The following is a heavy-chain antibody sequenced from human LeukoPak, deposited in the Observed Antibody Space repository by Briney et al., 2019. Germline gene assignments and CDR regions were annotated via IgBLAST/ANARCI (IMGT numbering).Heavy chain of an antibody. CDR1: GGSISSSSYY. D-gene: IGHD3-22*01. J-gene: IGHJ5*02. CDR3: ARVTSSGHEANWFDP. V-gene: IGHV4-39*01. CDR2: IFYTGTT. Sequence: SETLSLTCTVSGGSISSSSYYWGCIRQPPGKGLECIGSIFYTGTTYYNPSLKSRVTISVDTSRNQFSLKLSSVTAADTAVYYCARVTSSGHEANWFDPWGQGTLVTVSS.